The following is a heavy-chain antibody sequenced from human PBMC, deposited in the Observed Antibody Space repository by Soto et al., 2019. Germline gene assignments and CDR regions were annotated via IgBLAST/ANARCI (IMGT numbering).Heavy chain of an antibody. CDR2: INDGSEE. CDR3: ARDDHFVDNGLDH. CDR1: GFSFSAHG. J-gene: IGHJ4*02. Sequence: QVPLVESGGGVVRPGTSLRLSCAATGFSFSAHGMHWVRQAPGKGLEWLAVINDGSEEGYADSVRGRFTISRDNARNILYLQMDNLRAEDSALYYCARDDHFVDNGLDHWGQGTLVTVSS. D-gene: IGHD1-1*01. V-gene: IGHV3-33*01.